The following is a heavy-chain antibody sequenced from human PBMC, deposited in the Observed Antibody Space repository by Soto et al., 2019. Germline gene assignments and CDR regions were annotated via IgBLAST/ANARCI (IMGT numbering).Heavy chain of an antibody. V-gene: IGHV1-69*13. CDR3: ARTSIAAASPNYYYYYGMDV. D-gene: IGHD6-13*01. Sequence: ASVKVSCKASGGTFSSYAISWVRQAPGQGLEWMGGIIPIFGTANYAQKFQGRVTITADESTSTAYMELSSLRSEDTAVYYCARTSIAAASPNYYYYYGMDVWGQGTTVTVSS. J-gene: IGHJ6*02. CDR1: GGTFSSYA. CDR2: IIPIFGTA.